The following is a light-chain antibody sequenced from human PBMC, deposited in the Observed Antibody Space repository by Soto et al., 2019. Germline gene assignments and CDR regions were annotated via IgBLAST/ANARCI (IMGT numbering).Light chain of an antibody. CDR2: EVR. CDR3: SPYAGSNNVV. V-gene: IGLV2-8*01. CDR1: SSDVAGYND. J-gene: IGLJ2*01. Sequence: QSALTQPPSASGSPGQSVTISCTGTSSDVAGYNDVCWYQQHPGKAPKLMIYEVRKRPSGVPDRSSGINSGNTASLTVSGLQDADDAAYYCSPYAGSNNVVFGGGTKLTVL.